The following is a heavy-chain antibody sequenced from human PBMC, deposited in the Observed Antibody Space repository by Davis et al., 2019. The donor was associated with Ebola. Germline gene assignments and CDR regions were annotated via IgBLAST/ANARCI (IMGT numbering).Heavy chain of an antibody. J-gene: IGHJ4*02. CDR1: GFTVSSNH. CDR3: ATTQWLREFDN. D-gene: IGHD6-19*01. V-gene: IGHV3-53*05. Sequence: GESLKISCAASGFTVSSNHMSWVRQAPAKGLEWVSVIYDQRTAYADAVRGRFIISRDKSNNTLYLEMNSLRVDDTAVYYCATTQWLREFDNWGQGTLVTVSS. CDR2: IYDQRT.